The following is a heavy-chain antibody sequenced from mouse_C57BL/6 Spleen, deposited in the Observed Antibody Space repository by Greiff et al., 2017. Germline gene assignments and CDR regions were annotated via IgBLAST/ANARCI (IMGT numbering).Heavy chain of an antibody. CDR2: INPNYGTT. J-gene: IGHJ1*03. D-gene: IGHD1-1*01. Sequence: EVQLQQSGPELVKPGASVKISCKASGYSFTDYNMNWVKQSNGKSLEWIGVINPNYGTTSYNQKFKGKATLTVDKSSSTAYMQLNSLTSEDSAVYYCPSPLYYGSSYPWYFDVWGTGTTVTVSS. CDR1: GYSFTDYN. CDR3: PSPLYYGSSYPWYFDV. V-gene: IGHV1-39*01.